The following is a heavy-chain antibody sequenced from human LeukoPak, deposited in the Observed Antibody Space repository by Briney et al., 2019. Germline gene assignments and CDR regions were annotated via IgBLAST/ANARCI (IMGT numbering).Heavy chain of an antibody. CDR3: ARTRKYSSDDDC. D-gene: IGHD6-19*01. CDR2: IYYSGST. Sequence: PSETLPLTCTVSGGSISSSSYYWGWIRQPPGKGLEWIGSIYYSGSTYYNPSLKSRVTISVDTSKNQFSLKLSSVTAADTAVYYCARTRKYSSDDDCWGQGTLVTVSS. J-gene: IGHJ4*02. V-gene: IGHV4-39*01. CDR1: GGSISSSSYY.